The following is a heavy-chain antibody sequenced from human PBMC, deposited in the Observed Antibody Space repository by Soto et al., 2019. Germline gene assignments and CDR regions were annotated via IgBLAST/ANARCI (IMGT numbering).Heavy chain of an antibody. CDR2: IIPLFGKA. CDR1: GSTFSTFA. V-gene: IGHV1-69*06. CDR3: VRGSINRPDYFQT. D-gene: IGHD2-21*01. J-gene: IGHJ1*01. Sequence: VKVSCKAPGSTFSTFAFHWVRQAPGQGLESMGEIIPLFGKANYAQKFQGRVTFSADRSTTTVFMEVNRLKSDDTAVYYCVRGSINRPDYFQTWGQGTVVTV.